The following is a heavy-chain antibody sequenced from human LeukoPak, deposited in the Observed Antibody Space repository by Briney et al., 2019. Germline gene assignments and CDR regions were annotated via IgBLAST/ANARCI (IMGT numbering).Heavy chain of an antibody. CDR1: GFTFSSYG. CDR2: IRYDGSNK. V-gene: IGHV3-30*02. D-gene: IGHD3-10*01. Sequence: GGSLRLSCAASGFTFSSYGMHWVRQAPGKGLEWVAFIRYDGSNKYYADSVKGRFTISRDNSKNTPHLQMNSLRAEDTAVYYCAKDARVTMVRGVSYYFDYWGQGTLVTVSS. J-gene: IGHJ4*02. CDR3: AKDARVTMVRGVSYYFDY.